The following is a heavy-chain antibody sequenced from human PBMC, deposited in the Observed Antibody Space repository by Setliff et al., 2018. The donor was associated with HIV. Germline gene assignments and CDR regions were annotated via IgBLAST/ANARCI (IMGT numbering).Heavy chain of an antibody. V-gene: IGHV3-66*01. D-gene: IGHD6-6*01. J-gene: IGHJ4*02. Sequence: GGSLRLSCAASKITVTSNYMAWVRQAPGKGLEWVSVIYSGDSTFYADSVKGRFTISRDNSKNMVYLQMNSLRAEDTAVYYCARASSLAARRTFDSWGQGMMVTVSS. CDR3: ARASSLAARRTFDS. CDR1: KITVTSNY. CDR2: IYSGDST.